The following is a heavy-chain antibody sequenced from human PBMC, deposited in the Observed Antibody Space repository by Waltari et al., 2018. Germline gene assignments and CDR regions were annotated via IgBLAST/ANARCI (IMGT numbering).Heavy chain of an antibody. CDR2: IIPIFGTA. J-gene: IGHJ3*02. CDR3: ARDEDSGSSRGAFDI. D-gene: IGHD1-26*01. CDR1: GGTFISYA. Sequence: QVQLVQSGAEVKKPGSSVKVSCKASGGTFISYAISCVRQDPGQGLEWMGGIIPIFGTANYAQKFQGRVTITADESTSTAYMELSSLRSEDTAVYYCARDEDSGSSRGAFDIWGQGTMVTVSS. V-gene: IGHV1-69*01.